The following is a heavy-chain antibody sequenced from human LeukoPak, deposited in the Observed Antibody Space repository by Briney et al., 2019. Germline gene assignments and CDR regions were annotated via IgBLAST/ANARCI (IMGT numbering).Heavy chain of an antibody. J-gene: IGHJ6*02. CDR2: IIPIFGTA. V-gene: IGHV1-69*13. Sequence: ASVKVSCKASGGTFSSYAISWVRQAPGQGLEWMGGIIPIFGTANYAQKFQGRVTITADESTSTAYMELSSLRSEDTAVYYCARNPLVGYYDFWSGYLYYGMDVWGQGTTVTVSS. CDR1: GGTFSSYA. D-gene: IGHD3-3*01. CDR3: ARNPLVGYYDFWSGYLYYGMDV.